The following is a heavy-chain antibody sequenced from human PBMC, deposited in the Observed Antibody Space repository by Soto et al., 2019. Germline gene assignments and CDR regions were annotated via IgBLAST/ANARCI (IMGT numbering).Heavy chain of an antibody. CDR3: ARDNLAFQGAFDI. J-gene: IGHJ4*02. CDR1: GFIFSDFQ. V-gene: IGHV3-21*06. CDR2: ITGTSAFI. Sequence: PGGSLRLSCAASGFIFSDFQLNWVRQAPGRGLEWLSSITGTSAFIHSADSIEGRFTIPRDNVKNLLFLQMDSLRPEDTAIYYCARDNLAFQGAFDIWGKGT. D-gene: IGHD3-16*01.